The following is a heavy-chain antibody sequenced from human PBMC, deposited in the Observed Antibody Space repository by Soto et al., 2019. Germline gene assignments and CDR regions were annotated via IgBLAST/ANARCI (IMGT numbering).Heavy chain of an antibody. Sequence: EASVKVSCKASGYTFTGYYMHCVRQAPGQGLEWMGWINPNSGGTNYAQKFQGWVTMTRDTSISTAYMELSRLRSDDTAVYYCARDPPNCSGGSCYPKNWFDPWGQGTLVTVSS. CDR3: ARDPPNCSGGSCYPKNWFDP. J-gene: IGHJ5*02. V-gene: IGHV1-2*04. CDR1: GYTFTGYY. CDR2: INPNSGGT. D-gene: IGHD2-15*01.